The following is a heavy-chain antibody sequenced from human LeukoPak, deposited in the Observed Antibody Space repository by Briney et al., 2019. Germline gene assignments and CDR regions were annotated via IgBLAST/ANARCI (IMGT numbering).Heavy chain of an antibody. D-gene: IGHD6-19*01. CDR3: ARVTNSGWYYFDY. Sequence: ASVKVSCKASGYTFTGYYMHWVRQAPGQGLEWMGWINPNSGGTNYAQKFQGRVTMTRDISISTAYMELSRLRSDDTAVYYCARVTNSGWYYFDYWGQGTLVTVAS. CDR2: INPNSGGT. CDR1: GYTFTGYY. J-gene: IGHJ4*02. V-gene: IGHV1-2*02.